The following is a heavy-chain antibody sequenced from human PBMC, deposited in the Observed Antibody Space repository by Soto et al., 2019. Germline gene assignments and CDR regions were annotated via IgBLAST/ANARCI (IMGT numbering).Heavy chain of an antibody. J-gene: IGHJ4*02. D-gene: IGHD7-27*01. CDR1: GYTSSSYA. CDR3: ARDTGDGTFDF. V-gene: IGHV1-3*01. Sequence: ASVKVSCKASGYTSSSYAMHWVRQAPGQRLEWMGWINAGYGNTKSSQKFQDRATISRDTSASTAYMELTSLRSEDTAVYYCARDTGDGTFDFWGQGTLVTVSS. CDR2: INAGYGNT.